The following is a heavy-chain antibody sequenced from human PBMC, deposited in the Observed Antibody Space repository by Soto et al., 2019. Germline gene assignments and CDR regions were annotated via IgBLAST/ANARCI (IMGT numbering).Heavy chain of an antibody. CDR1: NGSISSNSYY. D-gene: IGHD2-21*01. Sequence: QLQLQESGPGLVKPSETLSLSCTVSNGSISSNSYYWGWVRQPPGKGLEWIATMYYSGNGNTFYNPSFRSRVTLSADASKSQFYLKLTSVTVADTAVYYCTRGVIHFGWVPVMPGWGQGTLVTVSS. CDR3: TRGVIHFGWVPVMPG. CDR2: MYYSGNGNT. J-gene: IGHJ4*02. V-gene: IGHV4-39*01.